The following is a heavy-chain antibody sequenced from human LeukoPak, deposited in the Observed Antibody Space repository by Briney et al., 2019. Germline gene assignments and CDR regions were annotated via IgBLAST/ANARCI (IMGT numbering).Heavy chain of an antibody. CDR1: GGSISSFY. Sequence: KPSETLSLTCTVSGGSISSFYWSWIRQPPGKGLEWIGSIYYSGSTYYNPSLKSRVTISVDTSKNQFSLKLSSVTAADTAVYYCAKDGRQWKTYYYGSGSANAFDIWGQGTMVTVSS. V-gene: IGHV4-59*04. J-gene: IGHJ3*02. D-gene: IGHD3-10*01. CDR2: IYYSGST. CDR3: AKDGRQWKTYYYGSGSANAFDI.